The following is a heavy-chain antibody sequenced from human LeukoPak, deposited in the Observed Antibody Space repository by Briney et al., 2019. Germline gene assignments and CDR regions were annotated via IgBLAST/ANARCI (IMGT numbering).Heavy chain of an antibody. Sequence: GGSLRLSCAASGFTFATTWMHWVRQAPGKGLVWVSLINNDGSSTNYADSVKGRFPISRDTLKNTLYPQTKSLRADDTAVYYCVMGGTYGSGSWGQGTLVTVSS. J-gene: IGHJ4*02. V-gene: IGHV3-74*01. CDR1: GFTFATTW. D-gene: IGHD3-10*01. CDR3: VMGGTYGSGS. CDR2: INNDGSST.